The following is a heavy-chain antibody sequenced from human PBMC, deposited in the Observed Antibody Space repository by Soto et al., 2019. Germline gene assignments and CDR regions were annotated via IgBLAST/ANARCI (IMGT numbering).Heavy chain of an antibody. V-gene: IGHV3-74*01. CDR1: GFTFSTYW. J-gene: IGHJ6*02. CDR3: ARGLKNYYGMDV. Sequence: GGSLRLSCAASGFTFSTYWMHWARQIPGKGLEWVSRVKSGGSTYYADPVKGRFTISRDNAWNTVYLQMNRLRAEDTALYYCARGLKNYYGMDVWGQGTTVTVSS. CDR2: VKSGGST.